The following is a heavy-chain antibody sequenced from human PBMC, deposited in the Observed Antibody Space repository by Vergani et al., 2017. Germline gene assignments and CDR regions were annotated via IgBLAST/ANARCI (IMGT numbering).Heavy chain of an antibody. V-gene: IGHV1-2*02. Sequence: QVQLVQSGAEVKKPGASVQVSCKASGYTFTGYYMHWVRQAPGQGLEWMGWINPNSGGTNYAQKFQGRVTMTRDTSISTAYMELSRLRSDDTAVYYCARAXYYDSSGYENWFDPWGQGTLVTVSS. CDR3: ARAXYYDSSGYENWFDP. D-gene: IGHD3-22*01. J-gene: IGHJ5*02. CDR2: INPNSGGT. CDR1: GYTFTGYY.